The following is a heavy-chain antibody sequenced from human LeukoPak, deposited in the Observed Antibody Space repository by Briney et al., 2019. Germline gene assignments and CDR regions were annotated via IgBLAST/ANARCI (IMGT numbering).Heavy chain of an antibody. CDR3: ARHLLVVVVAADMWFDP. D-gene: IGHD2-15*01. V-gene: IGHV4-39*01. CDR2: IYYSGST. J-gene: IGHJ5*02. Sequence: PSETLSLTCTVSGGSISSSSYYWGWIRQPPGKGLEWIGSIYYSGSTYYNPSLKSRVTISVDTSKNQFSLKLSSVTAAGTAVYYCARHLLVVVVAADMWFDPWGQGNLVTVSS. CDR1: GGSISSSSYY.